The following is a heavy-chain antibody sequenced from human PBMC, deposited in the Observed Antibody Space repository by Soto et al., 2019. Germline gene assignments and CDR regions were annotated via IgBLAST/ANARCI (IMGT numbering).Heavy chain of an antibody. V-gene: IGHV1-2*04. J-gene: IGHJ4*02. D-gene: IGHD6-13*01. CDR2: INPNSGGT. CDR3: ARVRYSSSWGSFDD. Sequence: GASVKVSCKASGYTFTGYYMHWVRQAPGQGLEWTGWINPNSGGTNYAQKFQGWVTMTRDTSISTAYMELSRLRSDDTAVYYCARVRYSSSWGSFDDWGERTLVTVSS. CDR1: GYTFTGYY.